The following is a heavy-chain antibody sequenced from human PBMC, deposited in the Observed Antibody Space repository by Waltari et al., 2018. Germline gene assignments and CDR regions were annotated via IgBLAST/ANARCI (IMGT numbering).Heavy chain of an antibody. Sequence: QVQLQESGPGLVKHSETLSLTCAVSGYSISSGYYWGWIRQPPGKGLEWIGSIYHSGSTYYNPSLKSRVTISVDTSKNQFSLKLSSVTAADTAVYYCARFIAAAPRGNWFDPWGQGTLVTVSS. CDR3: ARFIAAAPRGNWFDP. D-gene: IGHD6-13*01. CDR2: IYHSGST. CDR1: GYSISSGYY. V-gene: IGHV4-38-2*01. J-gene: IGHJ5*02.